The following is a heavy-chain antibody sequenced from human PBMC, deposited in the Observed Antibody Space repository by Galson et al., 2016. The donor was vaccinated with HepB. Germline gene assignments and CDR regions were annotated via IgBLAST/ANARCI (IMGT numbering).Heavy chain of an antibody. CDR2: IRSKAKNFAT. D-gene: IGHD6-6*01. Sequence: SLRLSCAASGFTFSDSSIHWVRQASGKGLEWVGRIRSKAKNFATSYAASVKGRFTISRDDSKNTAYLQMNSLITEDTAVYFCSRHTDDYTSSSIGYWGQGTLVTVSS. V-gene: IGHV3-73*01. J-gene: IGHJ4*02. CDR3: SRHTDDYTSSSIGY. CDR1: GFTFSDSS.